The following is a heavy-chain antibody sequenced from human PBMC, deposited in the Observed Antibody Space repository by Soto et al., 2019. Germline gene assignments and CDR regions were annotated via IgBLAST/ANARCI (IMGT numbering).Heavy chain of an antibody. J-gene: IGHJ5*02. Sequence: SETLSLTCTVSGGSVSSGSYYWSWIRQPPGKGLEWIGYIYYSGSTNYNPSLKSRVTISVDTSKNQFSLKLSSVPAADTAVYYCASLVVTAIDNWFDPWGQGTLVTVSS. D-gene: IGHD2-21*02. V-gene: IGHV4-61*01. CDR1: GGSVSSGSYY. CDR2: IYYSGST. CDR3: ASLVVTAIDNWFDP.